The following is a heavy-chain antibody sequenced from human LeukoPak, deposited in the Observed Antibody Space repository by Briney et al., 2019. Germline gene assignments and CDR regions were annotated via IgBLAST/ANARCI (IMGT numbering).Heavy chain of an antibody. CDR3: ARSRYGSGSYEYYYYGMDV. V-gene: IGHV1-2*02. CDR2: INPNSGGT. J-gene: IGHJ6*02. CDR1: GYTFTGYY. Sequence: ASVKVSCKASGYTFTGYYMHWVRQAPGQGLEWMGWINPNSGGTNYAQKFQGRVTMTRDTSISTAYMELSRLRSDDTAVYYCARSRYGSGSYEYYYYGMDVWGQGTTVTVSS. D-gene: IGHD3-10*01.